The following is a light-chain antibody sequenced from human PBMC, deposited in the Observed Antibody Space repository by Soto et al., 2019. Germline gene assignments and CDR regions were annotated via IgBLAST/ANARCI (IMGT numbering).Light chain of an antibody. CDR1: NSDVGGYDY. CDR2: EVS. V-gene: IGLV2-14*01. CDR3: SSYSISTAYL. J-gene: IGLJ1*01. Sequence: QSALTQPASVSGSPGQSITISCTGTNSDVGGYDYVSWYQLHPGKAPKLMVFEVSNRPSGVSYRFSGSKSGNTASLTISGLQAEDEADYFCSSYSISTAYLFGTGTRSPS.